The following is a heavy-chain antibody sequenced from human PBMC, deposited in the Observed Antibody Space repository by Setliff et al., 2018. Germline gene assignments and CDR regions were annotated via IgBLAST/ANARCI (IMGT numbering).Heavy chain of an antibody. CDR1: GGSITSGSYY. J-gene: IGHJ4*02. CDR2: LHTSGTT. V-gene: IGHV4-61*02. D-gene: IGHD1-26*01. CDR3: ARDNTIVGATDY. Sequence: TSETLSLTCAVSGGSITSGSYYWSWIRQPAGEGLECIGRLHTSGTTDYNPSLKGRVTISADTSTNHFSLKLTSVTAADTAVYYCARDNTIVGATDYWGQGALVTVSS.